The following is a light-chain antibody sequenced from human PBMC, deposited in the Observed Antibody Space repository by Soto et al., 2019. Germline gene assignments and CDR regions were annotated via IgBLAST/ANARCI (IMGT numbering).Light chain of an antibody. Sequence: IQLTQSPSSLSASVGDRVAITCRASQGISSYLAWDQQKPGKAPKLLIYAASTLQSGVPSRFSGSGSGTDVTLTLSSRQPEDFATYYCQQPNSYPITFGQGTRLEIK. CDR1: QGISSY. CDR3: QQPNSYPIT. V-gene: IGKV1-9*01. CDR2: AAS. J-gene: IGKJ5*01.